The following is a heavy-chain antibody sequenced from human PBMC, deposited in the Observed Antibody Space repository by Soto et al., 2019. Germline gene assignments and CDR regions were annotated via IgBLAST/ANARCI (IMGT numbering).Heavy chain of an antibody. CDR3: AKATATGGGAFDI. D-gene: IGHD2-8*02. CDR2: ILVGGST. V-gene: IGHV3-23*01. CDR1: GFTCNSYD. Sequence: HPGGSLRLSCAASGFTCNSYDMSWVRQAPGKGLEWVSTILVGGSTHYPDSVKGRFTISRDNSKNTAFLQMNSLTAGDTAVYYCAKATATGGGAFDICGQGTVVTVSS. J-gene: IGHJ3*02.